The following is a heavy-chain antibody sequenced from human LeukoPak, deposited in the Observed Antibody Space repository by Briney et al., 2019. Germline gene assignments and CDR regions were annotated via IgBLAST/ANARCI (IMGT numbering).Heavy chain of an antibody. J-gene: IGHJ4*02. Sequence: GRSLRLSCAASGFTFSDYYMSWIRQAPGKGLEWVSYISSSGSTIYYADSVKGRFTISRDNAKNSLYLQMNSLRAEDTAVYYCARDESPEWELHYYFDYWGQGTLVTVSS. CDR3: ARDESPEWELHYYFDY. V-gene: IGHV3-11*01. CDR1: GFTFSDYY. CDR2: ISSSGSTI. D-gene: IGHD1-26*01.